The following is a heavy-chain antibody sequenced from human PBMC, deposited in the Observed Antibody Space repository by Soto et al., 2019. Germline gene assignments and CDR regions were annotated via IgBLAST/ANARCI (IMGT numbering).Heavy chain of an antibody. CDR2: INPNSGGT. CDR3: ARDRWRYKGKAYCGGDCYAPEEDYYYGMDV. Sequence: QVQLVQSGAEVKKPGASVKVSCKASGYTFTGYYMHWVRQAPGQGLEWMGWINPNSGGTNYAQKFQGWVTMTRDTSISTAYMELSRLRSDDTAVYYCARDRWRYKGKAYCGGDCYAPEEDYYYGMDVWGQGTTVTVSS. V-gene: IGHV1-2*04. D-gene: IGHD2-21*02. J-gene: IGHJ6*02. CDR1: GYTFTGYY.